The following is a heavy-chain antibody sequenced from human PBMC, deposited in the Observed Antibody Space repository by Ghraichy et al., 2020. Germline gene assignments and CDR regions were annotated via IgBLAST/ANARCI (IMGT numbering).Heavy chain of an antibody. CDR1: GFTFSSYW. V-gene: IGHV3-7*03. CDR2: IKQDGSEK. D-gene: IGHD2-2*01. CDR3: ARVYCSSTSCYYYYYMDV. J-gene: IGHJ6*03. Sequence: GGSLRLSCAASGFTFSSYWMSWVRQAPGKGLEWVANIKQDGSEKYYVDSVKGRFTISRDNAKNSQYLQMNSLRAEDTAVYYCARVYCSSTSCYYYYYMDVWGKGTTVTVSS.